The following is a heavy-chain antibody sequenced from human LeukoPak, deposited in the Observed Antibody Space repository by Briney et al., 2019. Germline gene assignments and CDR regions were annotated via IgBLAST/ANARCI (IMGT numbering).Heavy chain of an antibody. D-gene: IGHD3-3*01. J-gene: IGHJ3*02. CDR3: AKYDFWSGHDDAFDI. Sequence: GGSLRLSCAASGFTFSSFAMSWVRQTPGKGLEWVSGISGNGGTTYYADSVKGRFTMSRDNSKNTLYLQMNSLRDDDTAVYYCAKYDFWSGHDDAFDIWGQGTMVTVSS. V-gene: IGHV3-23*01. CDR1: GFTFSSFA. CDR2: ISGNGGTT.